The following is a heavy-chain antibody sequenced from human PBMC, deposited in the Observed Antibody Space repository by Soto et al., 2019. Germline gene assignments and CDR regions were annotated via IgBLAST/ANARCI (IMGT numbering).Heavy chain of an antibody. CDR1: GYTFTSYY. CDR3: ARVKDGYNFDYGMDV. CDR2: INPSGGST. J-gene: IGHJ6*02. D-gene: IGHD5-12*01. Sequence: ASVKVSCKASGYTFTSYYMHWVRQAPGQGLEWMGIINPSGGSTSYAQKFQGRVTMTRDTSTSTVYMELSSLRSEDTALYYCARVKDGYNFDYGMDVWGQGTTVTVSS. V-gene: IGHV1-46*01.